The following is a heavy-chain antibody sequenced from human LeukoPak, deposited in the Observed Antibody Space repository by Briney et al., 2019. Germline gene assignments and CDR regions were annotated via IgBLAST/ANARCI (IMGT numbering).Heavy chain of an antibody. J-gene: IGHJ4*02. CDR2: INSDGIST. D-gene: IGHD4-17*01. CDR1: GFTFRSCA. V-gene: IGHV3-74*01. CDR3: AKGGATVIDY. Sequence: GGSLRLSCAASGFTFRSCAMSWVRQAPGKGLVWVSRINSDGISTSYADSVKGRFTISRDNAKNTLYLQMNSLRADDTAVYYCAKGGATVIDYWGQGTLVTVSS.